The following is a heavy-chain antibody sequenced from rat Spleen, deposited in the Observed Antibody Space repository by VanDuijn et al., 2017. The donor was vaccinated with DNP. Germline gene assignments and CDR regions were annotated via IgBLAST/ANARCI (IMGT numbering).Heavy chain of an antibody. J-gene: IGHJ2*01. CDR2: ITSNGGNT. D-gene: IGHD1-11*01. CDR3: ARGGRSYFDY. CDR1: GFTFSDYC. V-gene: IGHV5S13*01. Sequence: EVQPVESGGGLVQPGRSLKLSCVASGFTFSDYCMAWLRQAPGKGLEWLTSITSNGGNTYYLDFVKGRFTISRDNAKDTLYLQMNSLRSEDTATYYCARGGRSYFDYWGQGVMVTVSS.